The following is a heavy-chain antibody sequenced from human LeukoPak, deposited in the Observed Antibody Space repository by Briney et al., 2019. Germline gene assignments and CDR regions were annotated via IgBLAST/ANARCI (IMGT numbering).Heavy chain of an antibody. CDR3: ARAGGIQLWYYYGMDV. D-gene: IGHD5-18*01. V-gene: IGHV4-34*01. J-gene: IGHJ6*02. CDR1: GGSFSGYY. Sequence: PSETLSLTCAVYGGSFSGYYWSWIRQPPGKGLEWIGEINHSGSTNYNPSLKSRVTISVDTSKNQFSLKLSPVTAADTAVYYCARAGGIQLWYYYGMDVWGQGTTVTVSS. CDR2: INHSGST.